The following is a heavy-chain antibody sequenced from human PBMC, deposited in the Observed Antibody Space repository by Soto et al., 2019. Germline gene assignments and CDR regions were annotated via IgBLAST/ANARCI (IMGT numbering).Heavy chain of an antibody. D-gene: IGHD3-10*01. V-gene: IGHV3-30*04. Sequence: GGSLRLSSAASGFTFCNYAMHWVRQAPGKGLEWVAVISYDGRNKYYADSVKGRFTISRDNSKNTLYLQVNSLRADDTAVYYCARNGSGNYYHFDYWGQGTLVTVSS. CDR1: GFTFCNYA. J-gene: IGHJ4*02. CDR3: ARNGSGNYYHFDY. CDR2: ISYDGRNK.